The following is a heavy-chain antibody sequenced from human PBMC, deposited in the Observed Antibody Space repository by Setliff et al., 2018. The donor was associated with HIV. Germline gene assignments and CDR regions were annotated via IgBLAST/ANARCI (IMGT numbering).Heavy chain of an antibody. CDR2: IYYSGNT. J-gene: IGHJ4*02. D-gene: IGHD4-17*01. CDR3: AGRGDYGGMGY. CDR1: GGSISDYY. V-gene: IGHV4-59*08. Sequence: SETLSLTCTVSGGSISDYYWTWIRQPPGKGLEWIGYIYYSGNTNYNPSLKSRVTISLDTSKNQFSLKLISLTAADTAVYYCAGRGDYGGMGYWGLGTLVTVSS.